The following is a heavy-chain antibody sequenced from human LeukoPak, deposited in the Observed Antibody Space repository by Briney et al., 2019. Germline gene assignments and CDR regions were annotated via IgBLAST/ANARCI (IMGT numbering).Heavy chain of an antibody. CDR2: IYTSGST. J-gene: IGHJ4*02. V-gene: IGHV4-61*02. CDR1: GGSISSGSYY. Sequence: PSQTLSLTCTVSGGSISSGSYYWSWIRQPAGKGLEWIGRIYTSGSTNYNPSLKSRVTISADTSKNQFSLKLSSVTAADTAVYYCARGASRGYDFWSGYRDYFDHWGQGTLVTVSS. D-gene: IGHD3-3*01. CDR3: ARGASRGYDFWSGYRDYFDH.